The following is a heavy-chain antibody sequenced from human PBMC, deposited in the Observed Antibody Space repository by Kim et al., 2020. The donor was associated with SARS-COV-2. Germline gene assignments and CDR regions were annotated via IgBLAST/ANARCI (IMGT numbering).Heavy chain of an antibody. J-gene: IGHJ6*03. CDR2: ICTRGDT. CDR1: GISFGGYD. Sequence: GGSLRLSCTGSGISFGGYDMHWVRQATGKGLEWDSSICTRGDTYYRDSVKCRFTISRENSMNSLYLQMNSLRAGDTAVYFCTSKRHVSGTYVLVYYGLDV. V-gene: IGHV3-13*01. CDR3: TSKRHVSGTYVLVYYGLDV. D-gene: IGHD3-10*01.